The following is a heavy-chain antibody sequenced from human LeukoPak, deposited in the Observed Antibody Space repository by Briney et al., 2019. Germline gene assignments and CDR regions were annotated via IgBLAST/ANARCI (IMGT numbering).Heavy chain of an antibody. CDR3: ARAPHYYYYMDV. V-gene: IGHV1-69*13. CDR1: GGTFSSYA. CDR2: IIPIFGTA. J-gene: IGHJ6*03. Sequence: GASVKVSCKASGGTFSSYAISWVRQAPGQGLEWMGGIIPIFGTANYAQKFQGRVTITADESTSTAYMELSGLRSEDTAVYYCARAPHYYYYMDVWGKGTTVTVSS.